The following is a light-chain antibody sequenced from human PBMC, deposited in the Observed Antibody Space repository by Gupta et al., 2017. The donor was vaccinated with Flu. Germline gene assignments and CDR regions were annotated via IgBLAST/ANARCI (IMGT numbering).Light chain of an antibody. J-gene: IGLJ3*02. CDR3: CSYAGSSTWV. Sequence: QSALTQSASVSGSPGQSITISCTGTSSDVGSYILVSWYQQHPGKAPKLMIYEASKRPSGVSDRFSGSKSGNTASVTISGLQAEDEADYYCCSYAGSSTWVFGGGTKLTVL. CDR1: SSDVGSYIL. V-gene: IGLV2-23*01. CDR2: EAS.